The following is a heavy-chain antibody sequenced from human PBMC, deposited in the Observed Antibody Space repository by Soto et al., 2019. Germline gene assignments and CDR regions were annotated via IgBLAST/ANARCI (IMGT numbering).Heavy chain of an antibody. CDR2: ISGSGGTT. D-gene: IGHD6-19*01. J-gene: IGHJ4*02. V-gene: IGHV3-23*01. Sequence: GGSLRLSCAASGFTFSSYAMNWVRQAPGKGLEWVSFISGSGGTTYSADSVKGRFIISRDNSKNTLYLQMNSLRAEDTAVYYCAKNTIAVAPTFDYWGQGPLGTLSS. CDR1: GFTFSSYA. CDR3: AKNTIAVAPTFDY.